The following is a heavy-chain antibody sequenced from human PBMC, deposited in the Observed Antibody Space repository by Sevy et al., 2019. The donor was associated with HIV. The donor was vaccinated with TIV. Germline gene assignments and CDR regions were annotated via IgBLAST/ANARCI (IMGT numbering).Heavy chain of an antibody. Sequence: GGSLRLSCAASGFTFSSYWMSWVRQAPGKGLEWVANIKQDGSEKYYVDSVKGRFTISRDNAKNSLYLQMNSLGAEDTAVYYCARPNQSSGSYYPTSGVGYYGMDVWGQGTTVTVSS. CDR2: IKQDGSEK. CDR3: ARPNQSSGSYYPTSGVGYYGMDV. CDR1: GFTFSSYW. J-gene: IGHJ6*02. D-gene: IGHD3-10*01. V-gene: IGHV3-7*01.